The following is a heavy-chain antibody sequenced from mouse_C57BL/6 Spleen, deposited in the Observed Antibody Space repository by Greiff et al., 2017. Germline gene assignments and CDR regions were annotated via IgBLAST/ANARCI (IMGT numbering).Heavy chain of an antibody. CDR3: ASGSNYYAMDY. CDR2: IYPGDGDT. CDR1: GYAFSGYW. D-gene: IGHD5-1*01. Sequence: QVQLQQSGAELVKPGASVKLSCKASGYAFSGYWMNWVKQRPGQGLEWIGQIYPGDGDTNYNGKFKGKATLTADKSSSTAYMQLSSLTSEDSAVYFCASGSNYYAMDYWGQGTSVTVSS. V-gene: IGHV1-80*01. J-gene: IGHJ4*01.